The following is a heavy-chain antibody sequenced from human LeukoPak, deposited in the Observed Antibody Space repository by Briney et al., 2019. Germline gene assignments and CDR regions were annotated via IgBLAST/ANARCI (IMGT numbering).Heavy chain of an antibody. CDR3: ACGPSRGFYYTLGY. D-gene: IGHD3-22*01. J-gene: IGHJ4*02. Sequence: PGGSLRLSCAASGFTFSSYWMHWVRQAPGKGLVWVSRINSDGSSTTYADSVKGRFTISRDNAKNTLYLQMSSLRAEDTAMYYCACGPSRGFYYTLGYWGQGTLVTVSS. V-gene: IGHV3-74*01. CDR1: GFTFSSYW. CDR2: INSDGSST.